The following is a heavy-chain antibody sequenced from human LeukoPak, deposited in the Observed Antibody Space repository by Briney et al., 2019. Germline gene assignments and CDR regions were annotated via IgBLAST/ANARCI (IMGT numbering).Heavy chain of an antibody. D-gene: IGHD3-3*01. CDR3: ARDGGVVKSFDY. CDR1: GGSIRSGGYY. J-gene: IGHJ4*02. Sequence: SETLSLTCTVSGGSIRSGGYYWSWIRQHPGKGLEWIGYIYYSGSTYYNPSLKSRVTISVDTSKNQFSLKLSSVTAADTAVYYCARDGGVVKSFDYWGQGTLVTVSS. CDR2: IYYSGST. V-gene: IGHV4-31*03.